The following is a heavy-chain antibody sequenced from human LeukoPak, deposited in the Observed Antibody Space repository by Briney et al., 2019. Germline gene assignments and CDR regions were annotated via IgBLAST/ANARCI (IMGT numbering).Heavy chain of an antibody. D-gene: IGHD3-10*01. CDR1: GGSISSYY. V-gene: IGHV4-4*09. CDR2: IYTSGST. CDR3: ARHVAASGTFRGYRQDWFDP. Sequence: PSETLSLTCTVSGGSISSYYWSWIRQPPGKGLEWIGYIYTSGSTNYNPSLKSRVTISVDTSKNQFSLKLSSVTAADTAVYYCARHVAASGTFRGYRQDWFDPWGQGTLVTVSS. J-gene: IGHJ5*02.